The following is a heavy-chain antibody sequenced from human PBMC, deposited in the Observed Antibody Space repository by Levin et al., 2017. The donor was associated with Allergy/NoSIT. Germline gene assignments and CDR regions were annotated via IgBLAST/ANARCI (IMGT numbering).Heavy chain of an antibody. CDR2: INSDGSST. J-gene: IGHJ4*02. Sequence: GESLKISCAASGFTFSSYGMHWVRQAPGKGLVWVSRINSDGSSTSYADSVKGRFTISRDNTKNTLYLQMNSLRAEDTAVYYCARVRSGSYFDYWGQGTLVTVSS. CDR3: ARVRSGSYFDY. CDR1: GFTFSSYG. V-gene: IGHV3-74*01. D-gene: IGHD1-26*01.